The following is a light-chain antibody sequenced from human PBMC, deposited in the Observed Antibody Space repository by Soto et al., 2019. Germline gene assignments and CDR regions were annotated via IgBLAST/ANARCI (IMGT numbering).Light chain of an antibody. CDR3: SSYTSSSTLV. CDR2: DVS. V-gene: IGLV2-14*01. J-gene: IGLJ1*01. Sequence: QSVLTQPASVSGAAGQSITISCTGTSSDVGGYNYVSWYQQHPGKAPKLMIYDVSNRPSGVSNRFSGSKSGNTASLTISGLQAEDEADYHCSSYTSSSTLVFGTGTKVTVL. CDR1: SSDVGGYNY.